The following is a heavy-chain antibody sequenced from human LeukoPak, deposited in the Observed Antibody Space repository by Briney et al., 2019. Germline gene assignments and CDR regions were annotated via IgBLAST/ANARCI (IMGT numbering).Heavy chain of an antibody. CDR2: IFQGGGEI. CDR3: ATYRQVLLPFEA. V-gene: IGHV3-23*01. CDR1: GFTLSTFA. D-gene: IGHD5-18*01. Sequence: GGSLRLSCSASGFTLSTFAIIWVRQPPGKGRDGVASIFQGGGEIHYAASVRGRFTISRYNSKSTLFLQMNRLRAEDTAISYCATYRQVLLPFEAWGQGTLVPVSS. J-gene: IGHJ5*02.